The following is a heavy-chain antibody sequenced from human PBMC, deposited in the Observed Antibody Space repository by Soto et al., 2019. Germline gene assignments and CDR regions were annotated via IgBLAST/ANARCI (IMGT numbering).Heavy chain of an antibody. CDR1: GFTFSSYA. CDR3: ASFSGFIVVVPAARRFDP. CDR2: ISGSGGST. V-gene: IGHV3-23*01. J-gene: IGHJ5*02. Sequence: GGSLRLSCAASGFTFSSYAMSWVRQAPGKGLEWVSAISGSGGSTYYADSVKGRFTISRDNSKNTLYLQMNSLRAEDTAVYYCASFSGFIVVVPAARRFDPWGQGTLVTVSS. D-gene: IGHD2-2*01.